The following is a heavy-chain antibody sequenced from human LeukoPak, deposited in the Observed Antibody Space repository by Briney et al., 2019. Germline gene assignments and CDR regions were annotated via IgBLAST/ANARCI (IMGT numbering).Heavy chain of an antibody. CDR3: ARAATYYYGSGSYYSGYFDY. V-gene: IGHV4-61*08. CDR1: GGSVRSGDYY. CDR2: IYYSGST. Sequence: PSETLSLTCTVSGGSVRSGDYYWSWIRQPPGKGLEWIGDIYYSGSTNYNPSLKSRVTISVDTSKNQFSLKLSSVTAADTAMYYCARAATYYYGSGSYYSGYFDYWGQGTLVTVSS. D-gene: IGHD3-10*01. J-gene: IGHJ4*02.